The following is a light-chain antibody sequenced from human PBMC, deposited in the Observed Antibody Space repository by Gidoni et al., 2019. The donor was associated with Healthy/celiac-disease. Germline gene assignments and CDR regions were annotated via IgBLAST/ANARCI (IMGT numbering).Light chain of an antibody. CDR3: QQRSNWPRIT. CDR2: DAS. Sequence: EIALTHSPATLSLSPGERATLACRASQSSSTYLAWYQQKPGQAPRLLIYDASNRATGIPARFSGSGSGTDFTLTISSLEPEDFAVYYCQQRSNWPRITFGPGTKVDIK. V-gene: IGKV3-11*01. CDR1: QSSSTY. J-gene: IGKJ3*01.